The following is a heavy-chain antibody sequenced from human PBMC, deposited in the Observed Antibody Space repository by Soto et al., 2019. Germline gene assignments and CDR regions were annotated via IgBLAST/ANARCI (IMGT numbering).Heavy chain of an antibody. CDR3: ACIKREFLTGYNWNYGWFDP. Sequence: ASVKVSCKASGYTFTGYGIRWVRQAPGQGLEWMGWISAYNGNTNYAQKLQGRVTMTTDTSTSTAYMELRSLRSDDTAVYYCACIKREFLTGYNWNYGWFDPWGQGTLVTVSS. CDR2: ISAYNGNT. CDR1: GYTFTGYG. D-gene: IGHD1-7*01. V-gene: IGHV1-18*01. J-gene: IGHJ5*02.